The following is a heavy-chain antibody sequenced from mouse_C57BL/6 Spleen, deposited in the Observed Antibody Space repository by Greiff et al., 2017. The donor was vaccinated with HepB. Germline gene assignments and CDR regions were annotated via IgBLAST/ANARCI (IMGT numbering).Heavy chain of an antibody. CDR1: GYTFTSYW. D-gene: IGHD1-1*01. Sequence: QVQLQQPGAELVKPGASVKMSCKASGYTFTSYWITWVKQRPGQGLEWIGDIYPGSGSTNYNEKFKSKATLTVDTSSSTAYMQLSSLTSEDSAVYFCARGGTVVAGNYFDYWGQGTTLTVSS. V-gene: IGHV1-55*01. J-gene: IGHJ2*01. CDR2: IYPGSGST. CDR3: ARGGTVVAGNYFDY.